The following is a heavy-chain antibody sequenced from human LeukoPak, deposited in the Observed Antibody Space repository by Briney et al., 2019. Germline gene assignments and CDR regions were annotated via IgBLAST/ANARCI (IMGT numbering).Heavy chain of an antibody. V-gene: IGHV3-30-3*01. CDR2: ISYDGSNK. D-gene: IGHD1-26*01. J-gene: IGHJ4*02. Sequence: GGSLRLSCAASGFTFSSYAMHWVRQAPGKGLEWVAVISYDGSNKYYADSVKGRFTISRDNSKNTLNLQMNSLRAEDTAVYYCARDWRELSDYWGQGTLVTVSS. CDR3: ARDWRELSDY. CDR1: GFTFSSYA.